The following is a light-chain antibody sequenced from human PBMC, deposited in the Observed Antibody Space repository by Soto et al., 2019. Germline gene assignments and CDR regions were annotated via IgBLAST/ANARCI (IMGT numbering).Light chain of an antibody. Sequence: QSALTQPASVSGSRGQSVTISCTGTSSDVGGYNYVSWYQQHPGKAPKLMIYEVSKRPSGVPDRFSGSKSGNTASLTVSGLQAEDEADYYCSSYAGSNPVFGGGTQLTAL. CDR2: EVS. CDR3: SSYAGSNPV. V-gene: IGLV2-8*01. CDR1: SSDVGGYNY. J-gene: IGLJ3*02.